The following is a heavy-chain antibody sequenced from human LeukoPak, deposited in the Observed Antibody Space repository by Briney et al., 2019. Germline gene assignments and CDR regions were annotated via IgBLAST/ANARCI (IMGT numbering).Heavy chain of an antibody. J-gene: IGHJ5*02. D-gene: IGHD3-10*01. CDR3: ARGPNYYGSGSYYRSWSDP. CDR2: INHSGST. V-gene: IGHV4-34*01. Sequence: SETLSLTCAVYGGSLSGYYWSWIRQPPGKGLEWIGEINHSGSTNYNPSLKSRVTISVDTSKNQFSLKLSSVTAADTAVYYCARGPNYYGSGSYYRSWSDPWGQGTLVTVSS. CDR1: GGSLSGYY.